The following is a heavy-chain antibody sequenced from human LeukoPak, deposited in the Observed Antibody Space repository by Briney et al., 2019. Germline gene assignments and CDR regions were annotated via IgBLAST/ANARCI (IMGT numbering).Heavy chain of an antibody. CDR2: INNDGSEE. CDR3: ARAIGGSAVDTGDR. CDR1: GFTLSKYW. V-gene: IGHV3-7*01. D-gene: IGHD3-16*01. J-gene: IGHJ4*02. Sequence: PGGSLRLSCAASGFTLSKYWMKWVRQAPGKGLEGVANINNDGSEEYYVDSVKGRFTISRDNARNSLFLQMNSLTVEDTAVYYCARAIGGSAVDTGDRWGQGTLVIVSS.